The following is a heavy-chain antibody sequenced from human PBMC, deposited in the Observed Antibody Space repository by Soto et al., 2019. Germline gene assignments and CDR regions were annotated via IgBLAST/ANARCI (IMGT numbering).Heavy chain of an antibody. CDR1: GGSISSYY. CDR3: ARASVGPPGGGSWTMPFDI. V-gene: IGHV4-4*07. D-gene: IGHD2-15*01. CDR2: IYTGGST. J-gene: IGHJ4*02. Sequence: SETLSLTCTVSGGSISSYYWSWIGQPAGKGLEWIGRIYTGGSTNYSPSLKSRVTMSVDTSKNQFSLRLTSVTAADTAVYYCARASVGPPGGGSWTMPFDIWGRGTLVTVSS.